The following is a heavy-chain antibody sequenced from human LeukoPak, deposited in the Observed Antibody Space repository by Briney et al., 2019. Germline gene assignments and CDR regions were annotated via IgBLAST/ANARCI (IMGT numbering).Heavy chain of an antibody. D-gene: IGHD4-17*01. CDR3: TEDPNGDYVGAFDP. V-gene: IGHV3-23*01. J-gene: IGHJ5*02. CDR1: GFTFSSFA. CDR2: ITGSHGPT. Sequence: QPGGSLRLSCAASGFTFSSFAMTWVRQAPGKGLEWVSSITGSHGPTYNTDSVKGRFTISRDNSQNTLYLQMNSLRAEDTAVYYCTEDPNGDYVGAFDPWGQGTLVTVSS.